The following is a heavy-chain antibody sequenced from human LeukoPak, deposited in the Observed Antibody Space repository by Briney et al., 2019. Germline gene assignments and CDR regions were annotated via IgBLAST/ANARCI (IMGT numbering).Heavy chain of an antibody. CDR3: ASGSGSRDSSGYYHPWYFDY. V-gene: IGHV4-59*11. J-gene: IGHJ4*02. CDR2: VSYSGSP. Sequence: KPSETLSLTCSVSDGSINSHSWSWVRQAPGKGLEWIGYVSYSGSPKYNPSLKSRVTMSEDTSKNQFSLKLSSVTAADTAVYYCASGSGSRDSSGYYHPWYFDYWGQGTLVTVSS. D-gene: IGHD3-22*01. CDR1: DGSINSHS.